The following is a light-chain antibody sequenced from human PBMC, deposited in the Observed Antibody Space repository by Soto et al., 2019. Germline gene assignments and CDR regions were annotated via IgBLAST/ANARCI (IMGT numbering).Light chain of an antibody. Sequence: DVQMTQSPSSLSAFVGDRVTITCRASQGIAPYLAWFQQKPGKVPKLLIYATSTLQSGVPSRFSGSGSGTDFTLPISSLQPEDVATYHCHKYHSATLTFGGGTKVEIK. V-gene: IGKV1-27*01. CDR3: HKYHSATLT. J-gene: IGKJ4*01. CDR2: ATS. CDR1: QGIAPY.